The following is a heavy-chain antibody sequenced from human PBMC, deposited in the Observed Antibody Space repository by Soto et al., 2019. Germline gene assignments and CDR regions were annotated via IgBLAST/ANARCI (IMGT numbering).Heavy chain of an antibody. J-gene: IGHJ5*02. V-gene: IGHV4-34*01. D-gene: IGHD6-19*01. CDR2: INHSGST. CDR3: ARGDIAVAVPGWFDP. CDR1: GGSFSGYY. Sequence: SETLSLTCAVYGGSFSGYYWSWIRQPPGKGLEWIGEINHSGSTNYNPSLKSRVTISVDTSKNQFSLKLSSVTAADTAVYYCARGDIAVAVPGWFDPWGQGTLVTVSS.